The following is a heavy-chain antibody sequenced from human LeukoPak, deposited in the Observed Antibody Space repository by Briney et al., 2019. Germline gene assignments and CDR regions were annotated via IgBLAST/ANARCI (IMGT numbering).Heavy chain of an antibody. CDR1: GFTFSSYG. V-gene: IGHV3-48*04. Sequence: GGSLRLSCAASGFTFSSYGMHWVRQAPGKGLEWVSYISSSGSTIYYADSVKGRFTISRDNAKNSLYLQMNSLRAEDTAVYYCARDNPIGVVVVAATFNWFDPWGQGTLVTVSS. D-gene: IGHD2-15*01. J-gene: IGHJ5*02. CDR3: ARDNPIGVVVVAATFNWFDP. CDR2: ISSSGSTI.